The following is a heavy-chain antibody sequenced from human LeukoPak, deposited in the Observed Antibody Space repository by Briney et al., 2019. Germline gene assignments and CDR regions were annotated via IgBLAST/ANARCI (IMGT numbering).Heavy chain of an antibody. D-gene: IGHD6-13*01. Sequence: PSETLSLTCAVYGGSFSGYYWSWIRQPPGKGLEWIGEINHSGSTNYNPSLKSRVTISVDTSKNQFSLKLSPVTAADTAVYYCARDTARRYSSSWYPLGYWGQGTLVTVSS. V-gene: IGHV4-34*01. J-gene: IGHJ4*02. CDR1: GGSFSGYY. CDR2: INHSGST. CDR3: ARDTARRYSSSWYPLGY.